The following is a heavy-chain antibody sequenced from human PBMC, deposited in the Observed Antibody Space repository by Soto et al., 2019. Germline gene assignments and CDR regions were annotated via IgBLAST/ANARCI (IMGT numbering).Heavy chain of an antibody. D-gene: IGHD3-9*01. J-gene: IGHJ6*03. CDR1: GFTFSDYY. CDR3: AREYYDVFTDYYRYYYIDV. V-gene: IGHV3-11*01. CDR2: ISSSGTRM. Sequence: QVQLVESGGGLVQPGGSLRLSCTASGFTFSDYYMTWIRQAPGKGLESVSYISSSGTRMYYADSVKGRFTISRDNAKNALDLRLNSLRAEDTAVYYFAREYYDVFTDYYRYYYIDVWGKGITVTVSS.